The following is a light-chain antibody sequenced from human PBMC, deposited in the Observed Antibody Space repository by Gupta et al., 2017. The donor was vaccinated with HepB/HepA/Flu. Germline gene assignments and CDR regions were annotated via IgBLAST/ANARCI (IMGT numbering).Light chain of an antibody. CDR1: QSILSY. V-gene: IGKV1-39*01. J-gene: IGKJ3*01. Sequence: DIQMTQSPSTLSASAGDRVTITCRSSQSILSYLTWYQKKPGKAPNLLIYTASSLQSGVPSRFSGSGSGTDFTLNISSLQPEDFATYYCQRTYSVPPTFGPGTKVDIK. CDR2: TAS. CDR3: QRTYSVPPT.